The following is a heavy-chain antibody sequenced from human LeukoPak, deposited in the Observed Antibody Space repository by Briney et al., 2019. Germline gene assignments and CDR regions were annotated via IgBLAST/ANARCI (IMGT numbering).Heavy chain of an antibody. CDR1: GFTFSGSA. D-gene: IGHD2-21*02. J-gene: IGHJ6*02. CDR2: IRSKANSYAT. Sequence: PGGSLKLSRAASGFTFSGSAMHWVRQASGKGLEWVGRIRSKANSYATAYAASVKGRFTISRDDSKNTAYLQMNSLKTEDTAVYYCTRHPPFCGGDCYDYGMDVWGQGTTVTVSS. CDR3: TRHPPFCGGDCYDYGMDV. V-gene: IGHV3-73*01.